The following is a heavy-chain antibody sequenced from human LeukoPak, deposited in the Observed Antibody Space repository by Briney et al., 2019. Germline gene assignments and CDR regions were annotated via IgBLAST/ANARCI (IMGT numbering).Heavy chain of an antibody. V-gene: IGHV1-18*01. D-gene: IGHD3-22*01. CDR2: ISAYNGNT. J-gene: IGHJ3*02. CDR1: GYTFTSYG. Sequence: GASVKVSCKASGYTFTSYGISWVRQAPGQGLEWMGWISAYNGNTNYAQKLQGRVTMTTDTSTSTAYMEPRSLRSDDTAVCYCARCGRYSGYYYGVAFDIWGQGTMVTVSS. CDR3: ARCGRYSGYYYGVAFDI.